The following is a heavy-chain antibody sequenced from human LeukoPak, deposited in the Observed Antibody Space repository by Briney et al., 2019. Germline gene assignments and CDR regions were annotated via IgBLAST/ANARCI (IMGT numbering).Heavy chain of an antibody. CDR3: ASIAAAGPYYFDY. Sequence: SETLSLTCAVYSGSFSGYYWSWIRQPPGKGLEWIGEINHSGSTNYNPSLKSRVTISVDTSKNQFSLKLSSVTAADTAVYYCASIAAAGPYYFDYWGQGTLVTVSS. V-gene: IGHV4-34*01. D-gene: IGHD6-13*01. J-gene: IGHJ4*02. CDR1: SGSFSGYY. CDR2: INHSGST.